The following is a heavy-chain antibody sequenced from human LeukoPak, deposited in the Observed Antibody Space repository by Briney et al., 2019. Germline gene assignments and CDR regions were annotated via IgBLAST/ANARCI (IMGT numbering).Heavy chain of an antibody. D-gene: IGHD2-15*01. CDR3: ARVLNVVVVATTPESCWFDP. Sequence: SQTLSLTCTVSDGSISSGGYYWSWIRQHPGKGLEWIGYIYYTGSTYYNPSLKSRVTISVDTSKNQFSLKLSSVTAADTALYYCARVLNVVVVATTPESCWFDPWGQGTLVTVSS. V-gene: IGHV4-31*03. CDR2: IYYTGST. CDR1: DGSISSGGYY. J-gene: IGHJ5*02.